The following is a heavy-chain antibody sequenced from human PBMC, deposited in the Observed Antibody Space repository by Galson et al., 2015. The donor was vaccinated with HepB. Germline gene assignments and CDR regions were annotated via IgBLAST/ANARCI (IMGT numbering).Heavy chain of an antibody. J-gene: IGHJ3*02. CDR1: GYSFTSYW. CDR3: ARTPRYSSGWRAAFDI. CDR2: IYPGDSDT. V-gene: IGHV5-51*01. Sequence: QSGAEVKKPGESLKISCQGSGYSFTSYWIGWVRQMPGKGLEWMGIIYPGDSDTKYSPSFQGQVTMSADKSINTAYLQWNSLKVSDTAIYYCARTPRYSSGWRAAFDIWGQGTMVTVSS. D-gene: IGHD6-19*01.